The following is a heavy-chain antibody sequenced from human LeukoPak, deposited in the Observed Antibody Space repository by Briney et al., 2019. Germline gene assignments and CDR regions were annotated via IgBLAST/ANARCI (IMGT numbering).Heavy chain of an antibody. CDR2: VYYTGTT. V-gene: IGHV4-39*01. CDR3: ARHHAHYFYYMAV. CDR1: DDSITTSSYY. Sequence: SETLSFTCTVSDDSITTSSYYWGWIRQPPGKGLEWIGSVYYTGTTYYNPSLKSRVSISVDTSKNQFSLRLNSPTATDTAVYFCARHHAHYFYYMAVWGKGTTVIVSS. J-gene: IGHJ6*03.